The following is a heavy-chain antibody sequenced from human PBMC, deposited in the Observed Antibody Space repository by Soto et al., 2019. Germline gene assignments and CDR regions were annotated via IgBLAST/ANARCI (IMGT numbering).Heavy chain of an antibody. J-gene: IGHJ6*02. CDR3: AKENCGGDCSSYYDYDGMDV. D-gene: IGHD2-21*02. Sequence: QVQLVESGGGVVQPGRSLRLSCAASGFTFSSYGLHWVRQAPGKGLEWVAVISYDGSNKDYADSVKGRFTISRDNSKNTLYPQTNSLRAEDTAVYYCAKENCGGDCSSYYDYDGMDVWGQGPTVPVSS. CDR2: ISYDGSNK. CDR1: GFTFSSYG. V-gene: IGHV3-30*18.